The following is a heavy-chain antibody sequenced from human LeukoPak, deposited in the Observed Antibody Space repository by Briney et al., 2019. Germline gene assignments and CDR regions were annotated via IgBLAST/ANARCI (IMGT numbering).Heavy chain of an antibody. Sequence: NTSETLSLTCTVSGGSISNYYWSWIRQPPGKGLEWIGYIYYSGSTNYNPSLKSRVTISVDTSKNQFSLKLSSVTAADTAVYYYARTLRSSGYYFDYWGQGTLVTVSS. CDR1: GGSISNYY. J-gene: IGHJ4*02. V-gene: IGHV4-59*01. CDR2: IYYSGST. CDR3: ARTLRSSGYYFDY. D-gene: IGHD3-3*01.